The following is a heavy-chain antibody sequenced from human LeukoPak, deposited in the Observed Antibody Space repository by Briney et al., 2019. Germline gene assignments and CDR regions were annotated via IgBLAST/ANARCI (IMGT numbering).Heavy chain of an antibody. CDR1: GFTFSSYD. CDR3: ARGPPGGGEYDY. J-gene: IGHJ4*02. V-gene: IGHV3-13*04. Sequence: GGSLRLSCAASGFTFSSYDMHWVRQATGKGLEWVSVIGTAGDTYYPGSVRGRFTISRENAKNSLYLQMNSLRAGDTAVYYCARGPPGGGEYDYWGQGTLVTVS. CDR2: IGTAGDT. D-gene: IGHD7-27*01.